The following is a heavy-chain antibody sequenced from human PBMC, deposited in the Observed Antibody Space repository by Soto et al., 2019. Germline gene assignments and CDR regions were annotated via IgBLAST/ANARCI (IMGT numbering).Heavy chain of an antibody. V-gene: IGHV3-23*01. Sequence: GGSLRLSCAASGFTFSSYAMSWVRQAPGKGLEWVSAISGSGGSTYYADSVKGRFTISRDNSKNTLYLQMNSLRAEDTAVYYCARGIILDQMNDAFDIWGQGTMVTVSS. D-gene: IGHD2-8*02. CDR3: ARGIILDQMNDAFDI. J-gene: IGHJ3*02. CDR1: GFTFSSYA. CDR2: ISGSGGST.